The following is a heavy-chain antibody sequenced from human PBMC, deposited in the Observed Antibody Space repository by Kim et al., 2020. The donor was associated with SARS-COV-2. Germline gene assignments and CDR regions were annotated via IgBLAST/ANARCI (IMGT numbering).Heavy chain of an antibody. J-gene: IGHJ6*03. D-gene: IGHD2-2*01. CDR3: ARDLMGYCSSTSCYYYYYYYMDV. CDR2: IYTSGST. CDR1: GGSISSYY. V-gene: IGHV4-4*07. Sequence: SETLSLTCTVSGGSISSYYWSWIRQPAGKGLEWIGRIYTSGSTNYNPSLKSRVTMSVDTSKNQFSLKLSSVTAADTAVYYCARDLMGYCSSTSCYYYYYYYMDVWGKGTTVTVSS.